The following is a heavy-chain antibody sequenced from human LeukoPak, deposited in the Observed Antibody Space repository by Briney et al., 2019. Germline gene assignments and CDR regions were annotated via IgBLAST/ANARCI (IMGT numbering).Heavy chain of an antibody. CDR1: GFSFATSA. V-gene: IGHV1-58*02. Sequence: SVKVSCKASGFSFATSAMQWVRQARGQRLEWIGWIVVGSGNTNYAQKFQERVTITRDTSTSTAYLELSSLRSEDTAVYFCAADLPYSNYGPLDYWGQGTLVTVSS. CDR2: IVVGSGNT. CDR3: AADLPYSNYGPLDY. J-gene: IGHJ4*02. D-gene: IGHD4-11*01.